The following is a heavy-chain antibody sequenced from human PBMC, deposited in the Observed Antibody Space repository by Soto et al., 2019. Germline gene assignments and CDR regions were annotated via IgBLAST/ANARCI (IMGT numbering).Heavy chain of an antibody. Sequence: GGSLRLSCAASGFTFSSYAMHWVRQAPGKGLEWVSGISWKTGSIGYADSVKGRFIFSRDNIKNFLYLEMDSLRPEDTALYYCAKAKGEYRGSIDYWGQGALVTVSS. CDR2: ISWKTGSI. CDR3: AKAKGEYRGSIDY. J-gene: IGHJ4*02. CDR1: GFTFSSYA. V-gene: IGHV3-9*01. D-gene: IGHD5-12*01.